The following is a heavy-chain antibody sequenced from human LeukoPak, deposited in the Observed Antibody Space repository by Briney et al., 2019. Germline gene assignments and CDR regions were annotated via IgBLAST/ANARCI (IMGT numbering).Heavy chain of an antibody. V-gene: IGHV4-39*07. CDR2: IYYSGST. CDR3: ARGVWGYAGPRWNFDL. Sequence: SETLSLTCTVSGSSISSSSYYWGWIRQPPGKGLEWTGGIYYSGSTYYNPSLKSRVTISLDTSKNQFSLRLSSVTAADTAVYYCARGVWGYAGPRWNFDLWGRGTLVTVSS. D-gene: IGHD7-27*01. J-gene: IGHJ2*01. CDR1: GSSISSSSYY.